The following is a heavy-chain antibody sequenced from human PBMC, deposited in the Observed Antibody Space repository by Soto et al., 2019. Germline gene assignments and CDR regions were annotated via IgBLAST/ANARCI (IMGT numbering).Heavy chain of an antibody. CDR2: TRYTSKWSY. J-gene: IGHJ5*02. V-gene: IGHV6-1*01. D-gene: IGHD1-1*01. CDR3: LRVDWNDAGS. Sequence: SRTVSLPCGISGDSVSSPSATWEWIRQSPSRGLEWLGGTRYTSKWSYEYALSVKGRITISPDTSKNHFSLQLDSVTPEDTAVYYCLRVDWNDAGSWGQGTLVTVSS. CDR1: GDSVSSPSAT.